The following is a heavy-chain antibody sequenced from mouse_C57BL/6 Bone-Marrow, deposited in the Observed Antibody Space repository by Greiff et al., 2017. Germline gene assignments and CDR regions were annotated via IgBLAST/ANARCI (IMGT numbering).Heavy chain of an antibody. V-gene: IGHV1-18*01. CDR3: AREGTTVYAMDY. CDR2: INPNNGGT. J-gene: IGHJ4*01. D-gene: IGHD1-1*01. CDR1: GYTFTDYN. Sequence: SGPELVKPGASVKIPCKASGYTFTDYNMDWVKQSHGKSLEWIGDINPNNGGTIYNQKFKGKATLTVDKSSSTAYMELRSLTSEDTAVYYCAREGTTVYAMDYWGQGTSVTVSS.